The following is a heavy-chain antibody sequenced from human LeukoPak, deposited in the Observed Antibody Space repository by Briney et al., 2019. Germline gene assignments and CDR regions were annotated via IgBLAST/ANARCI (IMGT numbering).Heavy chain of an antibody. D-gene: IGHD3-3*01. CDR1: GGSISSSSYY. J-gene: IGHJ5*02. CDR2: IYYSGST. V-gene: IGHV4-39*01. CDR3: ARGCYDFWSGYPTRGGWFDP. Sequence: PSETLSLTCTVSGGSISSSSYYWGWIRQPPGKGLVWIGSIYYSGSTYYNPSLKSRATISVDTSKNQFSLKLSSVTAADTAVYYCARGCYDFWSGYPTRGGWFDPWGQGTLVTVSS.